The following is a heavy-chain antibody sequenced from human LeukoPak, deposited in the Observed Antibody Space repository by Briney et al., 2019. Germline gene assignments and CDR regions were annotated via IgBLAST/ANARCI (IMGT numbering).Heavy chain of an antibody. CDR2: IRYDGNNK. V-gene: IGHV3-30*02. J-gene: IGHJ6*03. Sequence: GGSLRLSCAASGFSFSYYAMHWVRQAPGKGLEWVAFIRYDGNNKYYADSVKGRFTISRDNSKNTLYLQMNSLRTEDTAVYSCAKVPTTTMDDYYYYYYMDVWGKGTTVTVSS. D-gene: IGHD5-18*01. CDR3: AKVPTTTMDDYYYYYYMDV. CDR1: GFSFSYYA.